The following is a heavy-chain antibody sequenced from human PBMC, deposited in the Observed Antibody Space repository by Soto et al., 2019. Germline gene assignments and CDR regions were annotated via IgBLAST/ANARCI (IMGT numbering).Heavy chain of an antibody. V-gene: IGHV3-30-3*01. CDR2: ISYDGSNK. D-gene: IGHD3-10*01. CDR3: ARADYGPYRD. J-gene: IGHJ4*02. Sequence: QAGGSLRLSCAASGFTFSSYAMHWVRQAPGKGLEWVAVISYDGSNKYYADSVKGRFTISRDNSKNTLYLQMNSLRAEDTAVYYCARADYGPYRDWGQGTLVTVSS. CDR1: GFTFSSYA.